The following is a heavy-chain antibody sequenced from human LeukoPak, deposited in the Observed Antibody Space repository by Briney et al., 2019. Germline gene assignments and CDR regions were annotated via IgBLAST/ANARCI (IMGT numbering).Heavy chain of an antibody. CDR2: IIPIFGIA. V-gene: IGHV1-69*04. Sequence: ASVKVSCKASGGTFSSYAISWVRQAPGEGLEWMGRIIPIFGIANYAQKFQGRVTITADKSTSTAYMELSSLRSGDTAVYYCARARYCSSTSCYTMPKIYFDYWGQGTLVTVSS. J-gene: IGHJ4*02. D-gene: IGHD2-2*02. CDR1: GGTFSSYA. CDR3: ARARYCSSTSCYTMPKIYFDY.